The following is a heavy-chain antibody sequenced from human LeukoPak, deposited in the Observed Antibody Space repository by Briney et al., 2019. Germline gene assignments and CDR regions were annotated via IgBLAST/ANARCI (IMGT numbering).Heavy chain of an antibody. Sequence: GRSLRLSCAASGFTFSSYGMHWVRQAPGKGLEWVAVIWYDGSNKYYADSVKGRFTISRDNSKNTLYLQMNSLRAEDTAVYYCARPRGGDYPLDAFDIWGQGTMVTVSS. V-gene: IGHV3-33*01. CDR1: GFTFSSYG. D-gene: IGHD4-17*01. CDR3: ARPRGGDYPLDAFDI. J-gene: IGHJ3*02. CDR2: IWYDGSNK.